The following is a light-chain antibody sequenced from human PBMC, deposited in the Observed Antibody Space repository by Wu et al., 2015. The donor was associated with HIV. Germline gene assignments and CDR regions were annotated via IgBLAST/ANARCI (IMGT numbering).Light chain of an antibody. V-gene: IGKV3-15*01. J-gene: IGKJ1*01. Sequence: RVMTQSPATLSVSPGERAILSCRASQTVNTKLAWYQQKLGQAPRLLIYNASTRATGIPARFSGNGSGTEFTLTISSLQSEDFAVYFCQQYNNWWTFGQGTKVEIK. CDR1: QTVNTK. CDR2: NAS. CDR3: QQYNNWWT.